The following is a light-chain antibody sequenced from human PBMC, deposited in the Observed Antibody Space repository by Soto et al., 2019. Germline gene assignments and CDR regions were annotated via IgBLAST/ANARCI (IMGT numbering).Light chain of an antibody. Sequence: QSALTQPASVSGSPGQSITISCTGTRGDVGGYNYVSWYQQYPGEVPKVLIYEVRNRPSGVSDRFSGSKSGNTASLTISRLQAEDEADYYCTSYTDSGNYVFGTGTKVTVL. CDR2: EVR. J-gene: IGLJ1*01. CDR1: RGDVGGYNY. CDR3: TSYTDSGNYV. V-gene: IGLV2-14*03.